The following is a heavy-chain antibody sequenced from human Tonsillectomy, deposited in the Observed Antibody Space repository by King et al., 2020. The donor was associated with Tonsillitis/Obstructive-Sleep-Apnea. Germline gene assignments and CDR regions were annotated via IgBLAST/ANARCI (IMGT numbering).Heavy chain of an antibody. CDR2: IDYSEST. Sequence: QLQESGPGLVRPSENLSLTCTVSGGSISSNYWSWIRQPPGRGLEWIGYIDYSESTNYNPSLKSRVNISVDTSKNQFSLKLSSVTARDTAVYYCAREGDDAFDIWGQGTMVIVS. CDR3: AREGDDAFDI. V-gene: IGHV4-59*01. CDR1: GGSISSNY. D-gene: IGHD3-16*01. J-gene: IGHJ3*02.